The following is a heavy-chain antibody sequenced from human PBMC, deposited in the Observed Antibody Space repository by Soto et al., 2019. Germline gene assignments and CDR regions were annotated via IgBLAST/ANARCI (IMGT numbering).Heavy chain of an antibody. J-gene: IGHJ3*02. CDR3: ARVLGSADGSGADDAFDI. Sequence: GASVNVSCKASGYTFTSYYMHWVRQAPGQGLEWMGIINPSGGSTSYAQKFQGRVTMTRDTSTSTVYMELSSLRSEDTAVYYCARVLGSADGSGADDAFDIWGQGTMVTVSS. CDR2: INPSGGST. D-gene: IGHD3-10*01. CDR1: GYTFTSYY. V-gene: IGHV1-46*01.